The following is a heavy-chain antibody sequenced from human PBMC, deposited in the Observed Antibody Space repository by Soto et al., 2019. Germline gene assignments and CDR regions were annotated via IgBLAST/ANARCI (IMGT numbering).Heavy chain of an antibody. Sequence: SVKVSCKASGYTFTSYAISWVRQAPGQGLEWMGGIIPIFGTANYAQKFQGRVTITADESTSTAYMELSSLRSEDTAVYYCARKSPSDIVLVPAARAPYYYYGMDVWGQGTTVTVSS. CDR3: ARKSPSDIVLVPAARAPYYYYGMDV. CDR2: IIPIFGTA. CDR1: GYTFTSYA. D-gene: IGHD2-2*01. J-gene: IGHJ6*02. V-gene: IGHV1-69*13.